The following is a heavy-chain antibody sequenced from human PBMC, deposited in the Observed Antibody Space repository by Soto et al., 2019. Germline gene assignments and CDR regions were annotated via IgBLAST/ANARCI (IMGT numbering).Heavy chain of an antibody. CDR2: IFSNDEK. CDR3: ARMAAAGNGWFDP. V-gene: IGHV2-26*01. J-gene: IGHJ5*02. Sequence: SGPTLVNPTETLTLTYTVSGFSLSNARMGVSWIRQPPGKALEWLAHIFSNDEKSYSTSLKSRLTISKDTSKSQVVLTMTNMDPVDTATYYCARMAAAGNGWFDPWGQGTLVTDSS. CDR1: GFSLSNARMG. D-gene: IGHD6-13*01.